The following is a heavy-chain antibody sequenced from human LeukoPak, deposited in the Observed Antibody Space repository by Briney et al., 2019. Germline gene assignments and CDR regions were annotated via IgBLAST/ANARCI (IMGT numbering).Heavy chain of an antibody. Sequence: GGSLRLSCAASGFTFSSYAMSWVRQAPGKGLEWVAVISYDGSNKHYADSVKGRFTISRDNSKNTLYLQMNSLRAEDTAVYYCARDIVEGSHFDYWGQGTLVTVSS. CDR2: ISYDGSNK. CDR1: GFTFSSYA. V-gene: IGHV3-30-3*01. CDR3: ARDIVEGSHFDY. J-gene: IGHJ4*02. D-gene: IGHD3-16*02.